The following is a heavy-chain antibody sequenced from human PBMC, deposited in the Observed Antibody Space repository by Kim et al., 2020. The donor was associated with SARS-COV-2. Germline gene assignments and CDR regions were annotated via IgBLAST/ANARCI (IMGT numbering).Heavy chain of an antibody. Sequence: RFTISRDNAKNSLYLQMNSLRAEDTAVYYCARVAGGYVPSHYYYYYYMDVWGKGTTVTVSS. V-gene: IGHV3-11*06. CDR3: ARVAGGYVPSHYYYYYYMDV. J-gene: IGHJ6*03. D-gene: IGHD5-12*01.